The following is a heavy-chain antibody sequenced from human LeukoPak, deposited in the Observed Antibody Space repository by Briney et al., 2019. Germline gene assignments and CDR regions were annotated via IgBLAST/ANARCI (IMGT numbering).Heavy chain of an antibody. CDR3: ARVVKMATIAPIYYYYYGMDV. Sequence: SETLSLTCTVSGGSISSYYWSWIRQPPGKGLEWIGYIYYSGSTNYNPSLKSRVTMSVDTSKNQFSLKLSSVTAADTAVYYCARVVKMATIAPIYYYYYGMDVWGQGTTVTVSS. V-gene: IGHV4-59*01. CDR2: IYYSGST. D-gene: IGHD5-24*01. J-gene: IGHJ6*02. CDR1: GGSISSYY.